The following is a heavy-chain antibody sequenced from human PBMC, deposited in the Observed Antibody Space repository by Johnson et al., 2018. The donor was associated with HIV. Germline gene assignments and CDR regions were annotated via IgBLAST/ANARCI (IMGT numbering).Heavy chain of an antibody. Sequence: QVQLVESGGGVVQPGGSLRLSCAASGFTFSSYDIHWVRQAPGKGPEWVALIRYDGSNEYYADSVKGRFTLSRDNSKDTLYLQMNSLRREDTAVYSCAKRGLDAFEIWGQGTMVTVSS. J-gene: IGHJ3*02. V-gene: IGHV3-30*02. CDR1: GFTFSSYD. CDR2: IRYDGSNE. CDR3: AKRGLDAFEI.